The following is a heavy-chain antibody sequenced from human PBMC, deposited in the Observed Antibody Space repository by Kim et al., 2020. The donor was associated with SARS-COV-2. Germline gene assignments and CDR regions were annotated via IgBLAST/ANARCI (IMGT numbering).Heavy chain of an antibody. V-gene: IGHV4-39*01. CDR3: ARHVTNSSSLYLDWVDP. CDR2: SYESWST. J-gene: IGHJ5*02. D-gene: IGHD6-13*01. Sequence: SETLSLTCTVSGGSISSSSYYWVWIRQPQGKGLEWIGSSYESWSTYYDPFLKSRVTLTVDTSKYQFSLKLSSGTAADTAVYCCARHVTNSSSLYLDWVDP. CDR1: GGSISSSSYY.